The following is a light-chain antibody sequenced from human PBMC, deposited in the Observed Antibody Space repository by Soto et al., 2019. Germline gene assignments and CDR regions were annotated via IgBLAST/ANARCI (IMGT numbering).Light chain of an antibody. V-gene: IGKV3-20*01. CDR2: AAS. J-gene: IGKJ3*01. CDR3: QQYDASPLT. Sequence: EIVLTQSPGTLSLSPGERATLSCRASHTLSTNSLAWYQQRPGQTPRLLIYAASTRDTDIPDRFNGSGSGTDFALTINRLEPEDFAVYYCQQYDASPLTFGPGTTVDVK. CDR1: HTLSTNS.